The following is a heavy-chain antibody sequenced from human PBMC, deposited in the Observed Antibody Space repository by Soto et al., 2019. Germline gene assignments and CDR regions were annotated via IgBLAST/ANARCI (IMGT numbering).Heavy chain of an antibody. J-gene: IGHJ4*02. D-gene: IGHD6-19*01. CDR2: MYHSGST. CDR1: GGSISCGGYS. Sequence: PSETLSLTCAVSGGSISCGGYSWSWIRQPPGKGLEWIGYMYHSGSTYYNPSLKSRVTISIDRSKNQFSLKLSSVTAADTAVYYCARVKQWLAPDYWGQGTLVTVSS. CDR3: ARVKQWLAPDY. V-gene: IGHV4-30-2*01.